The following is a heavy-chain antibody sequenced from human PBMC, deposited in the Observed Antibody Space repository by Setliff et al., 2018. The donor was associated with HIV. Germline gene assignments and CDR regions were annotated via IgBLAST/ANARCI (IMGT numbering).Heavy chain of an antibody. CDR3: ARRARGGSSYYFDY. D-gene: IGHD1-26*01. J-gene: IGHJ4*02. V-gene: IGHV4-39*01. CDR1: GGSVSSTSNY. Sequence: PSETLSLTCSVSGGSVSSTSNYWGWIRQPPGKGLEWIGSIYYSGSTYYNPSLKSRVTISVDTSKNQFSLKLSSVTAADTAVYYCARRARGGSSYYFDYWGQGTLVTVSS. CDR2: IYYSGST.